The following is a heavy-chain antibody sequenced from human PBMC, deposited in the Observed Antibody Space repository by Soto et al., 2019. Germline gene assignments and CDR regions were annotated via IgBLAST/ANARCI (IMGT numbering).Heavy chain of an antibody. D-gene: IGHD2-2*01. V-gene: IGHV4-4*02. CDR2: IYHSGTT. CDR3: ATGGSYCSPTGCLYWYLDL. CDR1: SGSISSNNW. Sequence: QVHLQESGPGLVKASGTLSLTCAVSSGSISSNNWWSWVRQPPGKGLEWIGEIYHSGTTNYNPSLKSRVTISVDTSKNQFSLNLNSVTAADTAVYYCATGGSYCSPTGCLYWYLDLWGRGTLVSVSS. J-gene: IGHJ2*01.